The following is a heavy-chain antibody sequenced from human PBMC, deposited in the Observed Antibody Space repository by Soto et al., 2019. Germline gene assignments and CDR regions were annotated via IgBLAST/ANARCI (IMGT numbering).Heavy chain of an antibody. Sequence: PSETMSLTCTVSGGSISSGGYYWSWIRQHPGKGLEWIGYIYYSGSTYYNPSLKGRVTISVDTSKNQFSLKLSSVTAADTAVYYCARGVLGHCSSTSCGNWFDPWGQGTLVTVSS. CDR1: GGSISSGGYY. V-gene: IGHV4-31*03. J-gene: IGHJ5*02. CDR3: ARGVLGHCSSTSCGNWFDP. D-gene: IGHD2-2*01. CDR2: IYYSGST.